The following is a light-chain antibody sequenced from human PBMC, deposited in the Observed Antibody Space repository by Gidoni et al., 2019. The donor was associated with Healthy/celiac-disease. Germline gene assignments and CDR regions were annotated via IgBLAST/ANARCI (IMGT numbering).Light chain of an antibody. CDR1: QSLLHSNGYNY. V-gene: IGKV2-28*01. CDR2: LGS. Sequence: DIVMTQSPLSLPVTPGEPASISCRSSQSLLHSNGYNYLDWYLQKPGQSPQLLIYLGSNRASGVPDMFSGSGSGTDFTLKISRVEAEYVGVYYCMQALQTPLTFGGGTKVEIK. J-gene: IGKJ4*01. CDR3: MQALQTPLT.